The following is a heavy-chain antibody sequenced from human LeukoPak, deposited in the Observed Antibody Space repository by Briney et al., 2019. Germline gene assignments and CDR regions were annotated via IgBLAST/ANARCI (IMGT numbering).Heavy chain of an antibody. CDR2: ISAYNGNT. Sequence: VKVSCKASGYTFTSYGISWVRQAPGQGLEWMGWISAYNGNTNYAQKLQGRVTMTTDTSTSTAYMELRSLRSGDTAVYYCAREMDIVVVPPSENYYYGMDVWGQGTTVTVSS. CDR1: GYTFTSYG. V-gene: IGHV1-18*01. CDR3: AREMDIVVVPPSENYYYGMDV. D-gene: IGHD2-2*03. J-gene: IGHJ6*02.